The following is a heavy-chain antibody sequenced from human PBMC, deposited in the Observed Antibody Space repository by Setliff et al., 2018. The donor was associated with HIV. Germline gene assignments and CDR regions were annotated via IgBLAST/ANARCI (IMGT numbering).Heavy chain of an antibody. Sequence: SETLSPTCTVSGGSISSGDYYWSWIRQPPGKGLEWIGYIYYSGSTYYNPSLKSRATISVDRSKNQFSLNVTSVTAADTAVYYCARIPQLLDYAMDVWGQGTTVTVSS. CDR1: GGSISSGDYY. V-gene: IGHV4-30-4*08. D-gene: IGHD2-2*01. CDR3: ARIPQLLDYAMDV. J-gene: IGHJ6*02. CDR2: IYYSGST.